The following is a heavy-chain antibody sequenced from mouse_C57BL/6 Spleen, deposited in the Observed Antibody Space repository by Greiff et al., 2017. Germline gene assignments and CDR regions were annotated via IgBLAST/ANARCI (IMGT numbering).Heavy chain of an antibody. V-gene: IGHV1-69*01. CDR3: ARSAGMFITTVVDYAMDY. J-gene: IGHJ4*01. CDR1: GYTFTSYW. D-gene: IGHD1-1*01. Sequence: QVQLKQPGAELVMPGASVKLSCKASGYTFTSYWMHWVKQRPGQGLEWIGEIDPSDSYTNYNQKFKGKSTLTVDKSSSTAYMQLSSLTSEDSAVYYCARSAGMFITTVVDYAMDYWGQGTSVTVSS. CDR2: IDPSDSYT.